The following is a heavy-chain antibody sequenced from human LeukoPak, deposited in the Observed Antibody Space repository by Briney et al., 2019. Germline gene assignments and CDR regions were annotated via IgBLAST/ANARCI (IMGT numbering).Heavy chain of an antibody. D-gene: IGHD4-23*01. J-gene: IGHJ4*02. CDR2: IYYSVST. CDR3: ARDRPRLGGNWGAFDY. CDR1: GGSISSYY. V-gene: IGHV4-59*01. Sequence: SETLSLTCTVSGGSISSYYWSWIRQPPGQGLEWIAYIYYSVSTNYNPSLKSRVTISVDTSKNQFSLKLSSVPAADTAVYYCARDRPRLGGNWGAFDYWGQGTLVTVSS.